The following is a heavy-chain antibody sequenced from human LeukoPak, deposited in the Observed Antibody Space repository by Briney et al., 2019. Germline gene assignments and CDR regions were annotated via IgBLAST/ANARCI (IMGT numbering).Heavy chain of an antibody. CDR1: GFTFSSYA. CDR2: LSNSGGST. Sequence: GSLELSCATAGFTFSSYAMSWVRPAPGKGLEWVSGLSNSGGSTYYADSVKGRFTISRDNSKNTLYLQMNSLRAEDTAVYYCAKDGIAGADNSHFDNWGQGTLVTVSS. J-gene: IGHJ4*02. CDR3: AKDGIAGADNSHFDN. D-gene: IGHD4-23*01. V-gene: IGHV3-23*01.